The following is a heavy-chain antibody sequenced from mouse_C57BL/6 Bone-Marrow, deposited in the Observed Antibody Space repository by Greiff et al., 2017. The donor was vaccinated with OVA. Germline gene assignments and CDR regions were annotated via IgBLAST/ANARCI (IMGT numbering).Heavy chain of an antibody. J-gene: IGHJ2*01. Sequence: VQLQQPGAELVKPGASVKLSCKASGYTFTSYWMHWVKQRPGQGLEWIGMIHPNSGSTNYNEKFKSKATLTVDKSSSTAYMQLSSLTSEDSAVYYCARSDSSGPRGFDYWGQGTTLTVSS. V-gene: IGHV1-64*01. CDR2: IHPNSGST. D-gene: IGHD3-2*02. CDR1: GYTFTSYW. CDR3: ARSDSSGPRGFDY.